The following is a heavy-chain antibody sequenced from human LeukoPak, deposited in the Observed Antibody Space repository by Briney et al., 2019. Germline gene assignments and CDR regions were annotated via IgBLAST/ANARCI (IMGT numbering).Heavy chain of an antibody. Sequence: PSETLSLTCAVSGGSISSGGYSWGWIRQPPGKGLEWIGYIYHSGSTYYNPSLKSRVTISVDRSKNQFSLKLSSVTAADTAVYYCARAGIAAAGSYYYYYGMDVWGQGTTVTVSS. CDR2: IYHSGST. CDR3: ARAGIAAAGSYYYYYGMDV. V-gene: IGHV4-30-2*01. D-gene: IGHD6-13*01. CDR1: GGSISSGGYS. J-gene: IGHJ6*02.